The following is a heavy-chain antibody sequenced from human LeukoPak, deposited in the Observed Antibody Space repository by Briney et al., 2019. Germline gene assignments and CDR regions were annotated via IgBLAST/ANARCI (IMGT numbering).Heavy chain of an antibody. D-gene: IGHD5-12*01. Sequence: PSETLSLTCTVSGGSISSHYWSWIRKPPGKGLEWIGYIYYSGSTNYNPSLMRRVTISVDTSKNQFSLKLSSGTAADTAVYSCARVSGYDSRFDYWGQGTLVTVPS. J-gene: IGHJ4*02. CDR2: IYYSGST. CDR1: GGSISSHY. CDR3: ARVSGYDSRFDY. V-gene: IGHV4-59*11.